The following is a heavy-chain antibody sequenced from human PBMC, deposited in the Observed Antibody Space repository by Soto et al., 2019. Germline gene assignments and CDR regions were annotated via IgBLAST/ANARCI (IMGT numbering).Heavy chain of an antibody. CDR2: ISWNSGRI. J-gene: IGHJ3*02. V-gene: IGHV3-9*01. CDR1: GFTFDDYA. Sequence: EVQLVESGGGLVQPGRSLRLSCAASGFTFDDYAMHWVRQAPGKGLEWVSGISWNSGRIGYADSVKGRFTISRDNAKNSLYLQMNSLRAEDTALYYCAKLLQTGAFDIWGQGTMVTGAS. CDR3: AKLLQTGAFDI.